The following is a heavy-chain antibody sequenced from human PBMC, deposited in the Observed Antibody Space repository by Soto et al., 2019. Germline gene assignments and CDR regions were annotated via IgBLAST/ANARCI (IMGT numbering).Heavy chain of an antibody. CDR1: GGSFSGYY. V-gene: IGHV4-34*01. CDR2: INHRGST. J-gene: IGHJ4*02. CDR3: AREKVGATIGHY. D-gene: IGHD1-26*01. Sequence: QVQLQQWGAGLLKPSETLSLTCAVYGGSFSGYYWSWIRQPPGKGLEWIGEINHRGSTNYNPSLKSRVTISVDTSKNQFSLKLSSVTAADTAVYYCAREKVGATIGHYWGQGTLVTVSS.